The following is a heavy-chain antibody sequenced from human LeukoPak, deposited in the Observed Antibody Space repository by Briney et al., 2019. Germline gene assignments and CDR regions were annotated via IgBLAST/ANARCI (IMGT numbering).Heavy chain of an antibody. CDR2: INAGNGNT. Sequence: ASVKVSCKASGYTFTSYAMHWVRQAPGQRLEWMGWINAGNGNTKYSQKFQGRVTITRDTSASTAYMEQSSLRSEDTAVYYCARDGYYDSSGYYNPYYFGYWGQGTLVTVSS. CDR3: ARDGYYDSSGYYNPYYFGY. J-gene: IGHJ4*02. CDR1: GYTFTSYA. V-gene: IGHV1-3*01. D-gene: IGHD3-22*01.